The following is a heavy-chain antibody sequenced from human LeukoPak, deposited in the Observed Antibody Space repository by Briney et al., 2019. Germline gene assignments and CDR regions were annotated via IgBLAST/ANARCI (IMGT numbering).Heavy chain of an antibody. Sequence: SETLSLTCTVSGGSISGTSWSWLRQPPGRGLEWIAYIYYSGSTDYTPSLKSRVTISVDTAKNQFSLRLKSVTAADTAVYYCARLGRIAAAGDYDYHSLDVWGQWTTVTVSS. CDR3: ARLGRIAAAGDYDYHSLDV. CDR1: GGSISGTS. V-gene: IGHV4-59*08. CDR2: IYYSGST. D-gene: IGHD6-13*01. J-gene: IGHJ6*02.